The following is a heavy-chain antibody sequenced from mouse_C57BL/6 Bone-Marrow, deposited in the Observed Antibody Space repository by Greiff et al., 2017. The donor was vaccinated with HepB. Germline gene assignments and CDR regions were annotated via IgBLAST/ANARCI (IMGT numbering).Heavy chain of an antibody. CDR3: ARRGLFDY. Sequence: QVQLQQSGAELARPGASVKLSCKASGYTFTSYWMHWVKQRPIQGLEWIGNIDPSDSETHYNQKFKDKATLTVDKSSSTAYMQLSSLTSEDSAVYYCARRGLFDYWGQGTTLTVSS. CDR2: IDPSDSET. D-gene: IGHD3-3*01. V-gene: IGHV1-52*01. J-gene: IGHJ2*01. CDR1: GYTFTSYW.